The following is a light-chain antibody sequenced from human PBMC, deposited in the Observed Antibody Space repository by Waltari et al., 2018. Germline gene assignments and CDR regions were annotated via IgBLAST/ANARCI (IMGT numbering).Light chain of an antibody. J-gene: IGLJ2*01. CDR1: SSDVGDYNY. Sequence: QSALTQPASVSGSPGQSITISCTGTSSDVGDYNYVSWDQQHPGKAPKIILYDVIKRPSGVSNRFSGSKSGNTASLTISGLQAEDEADYYCCSYAGSSTPVVSGGGTKLTVL. V-gene: IGLV2-23*02. CDR2: DVI. CDR3: CSYAGSSTPVV.